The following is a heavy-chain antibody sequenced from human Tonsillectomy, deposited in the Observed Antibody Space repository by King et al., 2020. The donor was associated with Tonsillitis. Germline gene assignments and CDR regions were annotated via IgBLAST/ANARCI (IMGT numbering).Heavy chain of an antibody. V-gene: IGHV3-74*01. J-gene: IGHJ3*02. CDR3: VREQLGVHDAIEM. D-gene: IGHD5-24*01. CDR1: GFSFSNYW. Sequence: VQLVESGGGLVQPGGSLRLSCAASGFSFSNYWIHWVRQAPVKGLVWVSRINGDEPRRSYADSVKGRCTISRDNAKNTVYLQMNSLRAEDTAVYFCVREQLGVHDAIEMWGQGTMVSVSS. CDR2: INGDEPRR.